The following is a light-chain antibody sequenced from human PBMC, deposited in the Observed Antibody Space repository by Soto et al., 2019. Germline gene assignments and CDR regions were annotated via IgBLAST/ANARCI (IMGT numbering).Light chain of an antibody. CDR1: QTVSSNY. Sequence: EIVLTQSPGTLSVCPGEGATLSRWASQTVSSNYLAWYQQRPGQAPRLLIYDASNRATGIPARFSGSGSGTDFTLTISSLEPEDFAVYFCQQRSNWPTFGQGTKVDIK. V-gene: IGKV3D-20*02. J-gene: IGKJ1*01. CDR2: DAS. CDR3: QQRSNWPT.